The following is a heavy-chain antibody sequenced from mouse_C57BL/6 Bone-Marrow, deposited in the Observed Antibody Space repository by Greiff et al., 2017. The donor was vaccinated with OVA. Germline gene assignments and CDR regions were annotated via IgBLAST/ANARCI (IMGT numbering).Heavy chain of an antibody. V-gene: IGHV1-76*01. CDR1: GYTFTDYY. D-gene: IGHD1-1*01. Sequence: QVHVKQSGAELVRPGASVKLSCKASGYTFTDYYINWVKQRPGQGLEWIARIYPGSGNTYYNEKFKGKATLTAEKSSSPAYMQLSGLTSVDSAVYLGASPGYGSSYYYFDYWGQGTTLTVSS. CDR3: ASPGYGSSYYYFDY. J-gene: IGHJ2*01. CDR2: IYPGSGNT.